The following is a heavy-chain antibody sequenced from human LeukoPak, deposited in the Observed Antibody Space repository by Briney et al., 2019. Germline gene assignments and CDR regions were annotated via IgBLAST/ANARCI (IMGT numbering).Heavy chain of an antibody. V-gene: IGHV3-48*03. Sequence: PGGSLRLSCAASGFTFSSYEMNWVRQAPGKGLEWVSYISSSGSTIYYADSVKGRFTISRDNAKNSLYLQMNSLRAKDTAVYYCARYDYVWGSYRTQFYYFDYWGQGTLVTVSS. CDR3: ARYDYVWGSYRTQFYYFDY. CDR1: GFTFSSYE. CDR2: ISSSGSTI. J-gene: IGHJ4*02. D-gene: IGHD3-16*02.